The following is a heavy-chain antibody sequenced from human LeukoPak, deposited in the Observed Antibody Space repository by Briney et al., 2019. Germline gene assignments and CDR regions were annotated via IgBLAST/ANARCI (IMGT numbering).Heavy chain of an antibody. CDR1: GGSISSGSYY. J-gene: IGHJ4*02. CDR2: IYYSGST. CDR3: AREGRYSSPFDY. D-gene: IGHD6-19*01. Sequence: SETLSLTCTVSGGSISSGSYYWGWIRQPPGKGLEWIGSIYYSGSTYYNPSLKSRVTISVDTSKNQFSLKLSSVTAADTAVYYCAREGRYSSPFDYWGQGTLVTVSS. V-gene: IGHV4-39*07.